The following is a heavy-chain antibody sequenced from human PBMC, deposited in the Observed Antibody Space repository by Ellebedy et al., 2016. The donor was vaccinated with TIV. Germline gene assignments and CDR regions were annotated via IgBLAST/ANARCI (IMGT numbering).Heavy chain of an antibody. J-gene: IGHJ4*02. CDR2: IYPGRSA. D-gene: IGHD3-10*01. CDR3: ARDLGSGRYPGH. Sequence: SETLSLXXAVSGDPITGSHWWSWVRQPPGRGLEWLGEIYPGRSANYNPSLKSRVAMSIDESKNGFSLKLSSVTIADTAVYYCARDLGSGRYPGHWGQGTLVTVSS. V-gene: IGHV4-4*02. CDR1: GDPITGSHW.